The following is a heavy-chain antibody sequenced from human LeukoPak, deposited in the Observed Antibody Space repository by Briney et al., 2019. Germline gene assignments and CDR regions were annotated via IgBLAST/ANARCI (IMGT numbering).Heavy chain of an antibody. J-gene: IGHJ4*02. Sequence: PGGSLRLSCAVSGFSLMSTDMHWVRQAPGKGLEWISYIAKTFGTAYYADSVRGRFTISTDNAQNSLYLQMNSLRAEDTAVYYCTSYSYSGNYWGQGTPVTVSS. CDR2: IAKTFGTA. CDR1: GFSLMSTD. D-gene: IGHD5-18*01. CDR3: TSYSYSGNY. V-gene: IGHV3-48*01.